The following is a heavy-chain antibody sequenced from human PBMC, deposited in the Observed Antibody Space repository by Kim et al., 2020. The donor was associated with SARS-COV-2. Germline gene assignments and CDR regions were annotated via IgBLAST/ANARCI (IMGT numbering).Heavy chain of an antibody. D-gene: IGHD1-26*01. J-gene: IGHJ6*02. V-gene: IGHV3-7*03. CDR2: IKQDGSEK. CDR1: GFTFSSYW. CDR3: ARDDGSYHTRYYYYYGMDV. Sequence: GGSLRLSCAASGFTFSSYWMSWVRQAPGKGLEWVANIKQDGSEKYYVDSVKGRFTISRDNAKNSLYLQMNSLRAEDTAVYYCARDDGSYHTRYYYYYGMDVWGQGTTVTVSS.